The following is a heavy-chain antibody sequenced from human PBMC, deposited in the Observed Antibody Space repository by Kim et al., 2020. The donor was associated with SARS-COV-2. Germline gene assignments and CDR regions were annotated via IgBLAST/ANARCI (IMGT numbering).Heavy chain of an antibody. J-gene: IGHJ5*02. V-gene: IGHV3-23*01. CDR2: ISLIGGST. Sequence: GGSLRLSCAASGFIFNNYAMSWVRQAPGKGLEWVSAISLIGGSTYYADSVKGRFTISRDISRNTLYLQMNSLRAEDTAVYYCIKDLGCGGLSWFDPWGQGTLVVIAS. CDR1: GFIFNNYA. CDR3: IKDLGCGGLSWFDP. D-gene: IGHD3-10*01.